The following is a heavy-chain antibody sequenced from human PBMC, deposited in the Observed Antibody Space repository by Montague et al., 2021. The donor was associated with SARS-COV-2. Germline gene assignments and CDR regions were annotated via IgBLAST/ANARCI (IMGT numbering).Heavy chain of an antibody. V-gene: IGHV4-34*01. D-gene: IGHD6-13*01. Sequence: SETLSLTCAVYGGSFSGYYWSWIRQPPGTGLEWIGEITHSGSTNYNPSLKSRVTISLDTSTNQFSLKLSSVTAADTAVYYCARGRYSSSWYGTKYYFDYWGQGTLVTVSA. CDR1: GGSFSGYY. CDR2: ITHSGST. CDR3: ARGRYSSSWYGTKYYFDY. J-gene: IGHJ4*02.